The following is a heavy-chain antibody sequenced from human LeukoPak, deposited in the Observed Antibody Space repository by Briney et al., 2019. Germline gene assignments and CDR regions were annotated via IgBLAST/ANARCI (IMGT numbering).Heavy chain of an antibody. D-gene: IGHD3-10*01. J-gene: IGHJ6*03. V-gene: IGHV3-7*01. CDR3: VRVGSGGGGYYMDV. CDR2: IKEDGSEE. CDR1: GFTFSKYW. Sequence: GGSLRLSCAASGFTFSKYWMSWVRQAPGKGLEWVANIKEDGSEENYVDSLKGRFTISRDNAKNSLDLQMHGLRAEDTAVYYCVRVGSGGGGYYMDVWGKGTTVTVSS.